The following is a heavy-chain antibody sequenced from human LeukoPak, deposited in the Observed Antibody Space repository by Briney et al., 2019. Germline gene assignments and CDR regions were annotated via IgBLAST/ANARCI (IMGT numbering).Heavy chain of an antibody. CDR2: ITSDGSHT. D-gene: IGHD3-16*01. CDR1: GFIFSNYY. V-gene: IGHV3-74*01. Sequence: GGSLRLSCAASGFIFSNYYMHWVRQAPGKGLVWVSRITSDGSHTLYAEFVRGRFIISRDNTKNTLYLQMNSLRGEDTALYYCVGGLNYEFAWGQGTTVTVSS. CDR3: VGGLNYEFA. J-gene: IGHJ6*02.